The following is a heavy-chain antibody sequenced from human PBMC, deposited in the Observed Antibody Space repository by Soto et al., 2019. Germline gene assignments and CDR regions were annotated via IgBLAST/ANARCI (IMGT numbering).Heavy chain of an antibody. V-gene: IGHV3-15*07. J-gene: IGHJ4*01. CDR3: TTDSYSTIIIVRFDY. Sequence: GGSLRLSCAASGVTFTNAWINWVRQAPGKGLEWVGRIKSKTDGGTTDYAEPVKGRFAISRDDSNNMVYLQMNSLKIEDTAVYYCTTDSYSTIIIVRFDYWGHGT. CDR2: IKSKTDGGTT. D-gene: IGHD3-22*01. CDR1: GVTFTNAW.